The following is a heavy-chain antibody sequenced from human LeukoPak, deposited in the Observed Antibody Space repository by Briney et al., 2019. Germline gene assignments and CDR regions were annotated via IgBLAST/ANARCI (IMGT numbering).Heavy chain of an antibody. D-gene: IGHD2-2*01. CDR2: IIPIFGTA. CDR3: ARTPGGILDCSSPSCYGPPGNYYYYGMDV. Sequence: SVKVSCKASGGTFSSYAISWVRQAPGQGLEWMGGIIPIFGTANYAQKFQGRVTITADESTSTAYMELSSLRSEDTAVYYCARTPGGILDCSSPSCYGPPGNYYYYGMDVWGKGPTVTVSS. J-gene: IGHJ6*04. V-gene: IGHV1-69*01. CDR1: GGTFSSYA.